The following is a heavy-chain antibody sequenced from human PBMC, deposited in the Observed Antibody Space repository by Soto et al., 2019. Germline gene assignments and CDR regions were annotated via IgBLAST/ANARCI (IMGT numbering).Heavy chain of an antibody. J-gene: IGHJ6*02. CDR3: ARLFSGYDHYYYYYGMDV. CDR2: IYPGDSDT. Sequence: PGEPLKISCKGSGYSFTSYWIGWVRQMPGKGLEWMGIIYPGDSDTRYSPSFQGQVTISADKSISTAYLQWSSLKASDTAMYYCARLFSGYDHYYYYYGMDVWGQGTTVTVSS. V-gene: IGHV5-51*01. D-gene: IGHD5-12*01. CDR1: GYSFTSYW.